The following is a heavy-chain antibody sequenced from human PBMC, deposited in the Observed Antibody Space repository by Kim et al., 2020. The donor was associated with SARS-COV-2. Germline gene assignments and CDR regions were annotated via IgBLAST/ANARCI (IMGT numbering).Heavy chain of an antibody. D-gene: IGHD6-19*01. V-gene: IGHV3-7*03. CDR3: AREGGRMAGTNFDY. CDR1: GFTFSSYW. J-gene: IGHJ4*02. Sequence: GGSLRLSCAASGFTFSSYWMSWVRQAPGKGLEWVANIKQDGSEKYYVDSVKGRFTISRDNAKNSLYLQMNSLRAEDTAVYYCAREGGRMAGTNFDYWGQGTLVTVSS. CDR2: IKQDGSEK.